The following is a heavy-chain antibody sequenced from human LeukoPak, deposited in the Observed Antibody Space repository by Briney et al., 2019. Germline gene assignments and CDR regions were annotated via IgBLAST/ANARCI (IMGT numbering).Heavy chain of an antibody. CDR1: GESFNAYY. CDR3: ARGLITIFGVVDY. D-gene: IGHD3-3*01. Sequence: SETLSLTCAVSGESFNAYYWTWIRQPPGKGLEWVGEINHDGTTNYNPSLESRVTMSVDTSKNQFSLKLSSVTAADTAMYYCARGLITIFGVVDYWGQGALVTVSS. V-gene: IGHV4-34*01. CDR2: INHDGTT. J-gene: IGHJ4*02.